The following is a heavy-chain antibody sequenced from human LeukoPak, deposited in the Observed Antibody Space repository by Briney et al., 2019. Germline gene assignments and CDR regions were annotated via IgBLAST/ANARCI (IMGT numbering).Heavy chain of an antibody. CDR2: ISYDGPNK. Sequence: GGSLTLSCTASGFTLSGHGMNWVRNAPGKGQGWVAVISYDGPNKYYADSVRGRFTISRDNHKNTQYLPMNSLRSEDTAVYYCAKGLARFGYGALLDYWGQGTLVTVSS. CDR3: AKGLARFGYGALLDY. V-gene: IGHV3-30*18. J-gene: IGHJ4*02. CDR1: GFTLSGHG. D-gene: IGHD4/OR15-4a*01.